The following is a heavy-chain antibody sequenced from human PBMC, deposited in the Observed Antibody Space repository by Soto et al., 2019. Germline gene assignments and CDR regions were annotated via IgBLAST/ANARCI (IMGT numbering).Heavy chain of an antibody. CDR2: IIPIFGTA. Sequence: GASVKVSCKASGGTFSSYAISWVRQAPGQGLEWMGGIIPIFGTANYAQKFQGRVTITADESTSTAYMELSSLRSEDTAVYYCARAIPGGITGTTQNYYYGMDVWGQGTTVTVPS. J-gene: IGHJ6*02. CDR3: ARAIPGGITGTTQNYYYGMDV. D-gene: IGHD1-7*01. CDR1: GGTFSSYA. V-gene: IGHV1-69*13.